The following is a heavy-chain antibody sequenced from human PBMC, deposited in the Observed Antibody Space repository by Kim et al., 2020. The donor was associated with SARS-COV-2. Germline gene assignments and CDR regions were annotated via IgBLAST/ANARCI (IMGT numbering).Heavy chain of an antibody. V-gene: IGHV4-61*01. CDR2: IYYSGST. CDR1: GGSVSSGSYY. D-gene: IGHD3-22*01. CDR3: ARDRPSSGYYGTHWFDP. Sequence: SETLSLTCTVSGGSVSSGSYYWSWIRQPPGKGLEWIGYIYYSGSTNYNPSLKSRVTISVDTSKNQFSLKLSSVTAADTAVYYCARDRPSSGYYGTHWFDPWGQGTLVTVSS. J-gene: IGHJ5*02.